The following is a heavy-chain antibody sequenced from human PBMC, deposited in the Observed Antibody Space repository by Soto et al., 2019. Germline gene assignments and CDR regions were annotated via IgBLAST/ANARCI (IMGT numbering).Heavy chain of an antibody. CDR1: GFTFSSYA. J-gene: IGHJ6*02. V-gene: IGHV3-30-3*01. D-gene: IGHD1-20*01. CDR3: AREEVSARKHYGMDV. CDR2: ISYDGSNK. Sequence: QVQLVESGGGVVQPGRSLRLSCAASGFTFSSYAMHWVRQAPGKGLEWVAVISYDGSNKYYADSVKGRFTISRDNSKNTLYVQMNSLRAEDTAVYYCAREEVSARKHYGMDVWGQGTTFTVSS.